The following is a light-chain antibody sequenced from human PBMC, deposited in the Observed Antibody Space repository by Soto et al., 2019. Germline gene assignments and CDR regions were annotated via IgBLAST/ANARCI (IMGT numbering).Light chain of an antibody. J-gene: IGKJ1*01. V-gene: IGKV3-20*01. CDR1: QSVSSNY. Sequence: LTLDVSVPLSCRASQSVSSNYLAWYQQKPGQAPRPLIYGASSRATGIPDRFSGRGSGTDSTLACSLLKPDDSAVHYMQQYGKPPRAFAQGTKVDIK. CDR2: GAS. CDR3: QQYGKPPRA.